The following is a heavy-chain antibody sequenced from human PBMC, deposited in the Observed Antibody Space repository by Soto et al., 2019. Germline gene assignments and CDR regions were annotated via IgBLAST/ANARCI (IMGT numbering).Heavy chain of an antibody. J-gene: IGHJ3*02. V-gene: IGHV3-48*01. CDR3: ATWAQDAFDI. D-gene: IGHD1-26*01. CDR1: GFTFSSYS. CDR2: ISSSSSTI. Sequence: EVQLVESGGGLVQPGGSLRLSCAASGFTFSSYSMNWVRQAPGKGLEWVSYISSSSSTIYYADSVKGRFTISRDNGKNSLYLQMNSLRAEDTAVYYCATWAQDAFDIWGQGTMVTVSS.